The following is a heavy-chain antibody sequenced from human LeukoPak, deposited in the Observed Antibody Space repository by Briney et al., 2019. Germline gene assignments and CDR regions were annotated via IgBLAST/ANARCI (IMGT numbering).Heavy chain of an antibody. CDR3: ARSGRRELPRTHFDY. CDR2: ISYDGSIK. Sequence: GRSLRLSCAASGFTLSYYGMHWVRQAPGKGLEWVAVISYDGSIKYYADSVKGRFTISRDNSKNTLYLQMNSLRGEDTAVYYCARSGRRELPRTHFDYWGQGTLVTVSS. CDR1: GFTLSYYG. J-gene: IGHJ4*02. V-gene: IGHV3-30*03. D-gene: IGHD1-26*01.